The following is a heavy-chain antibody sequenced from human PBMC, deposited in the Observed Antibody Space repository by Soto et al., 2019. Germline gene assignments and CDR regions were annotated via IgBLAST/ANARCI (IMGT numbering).Heavy chain of an antibody. CDR2: ISGRGGST. Sequence: GGSLRLSCAASGFAFSSSAMSWVRQAPGKGLEWVSAISGRGGSTYYADSVQGRFTISRDSSKSTLSLQMNSLRAEDTALYYCAKSPGSSWYEYYFDYWGQGTLVTVSS. CDR1: GFAFSSSA. D-gene: IGHD6-13*01. CDR3: AKSPGSSWYEYYFDY. J-gene: IGHJ4*02. V-gene: IGHV3-23*01.